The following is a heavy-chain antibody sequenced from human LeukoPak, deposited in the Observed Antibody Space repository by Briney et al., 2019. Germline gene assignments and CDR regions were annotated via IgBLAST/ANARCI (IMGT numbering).Heavy chain of an antibody. CDR2: IYYSGST. Sequence: SETLSLPCPVSGGFINSDYWSWIRQPPGKGLEWIGYIYYSGSTTYNPSLKSRVTISVDTSKNQFSLKLSSVTAADTAVYYCARLIPVAAYFDYWGQGTLVTVSA. CDR1: GGFINSDY. J-gene: IGHJ4*02. D-gene: IGHD6-19*01. V-gene: IGHV4-59*01. CDR3: ARLIPVAAYFDY.